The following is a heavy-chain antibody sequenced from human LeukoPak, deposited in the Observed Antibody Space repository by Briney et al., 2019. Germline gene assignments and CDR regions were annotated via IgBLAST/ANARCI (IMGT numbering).Heavy chain of an antibody. CDR3: ARDGLRVVPAYWWFDP. V-gene: IGHV3-7*01. CDR2: IKQDGSEK. Sequence: GGSLRLSCAASGFTFSSYWMSWVRQAPGKGLEWVANIKQDGSEKYYVDSVKGRFTISRDNAKNSLYLQMNSLRAEDTAVYYCARDGLRVVPAYWWFDPWGQGTLVTVSS. J-gene: IGHJ5*02. CDR1: GFTFSSYW. D-gene: IGHD2-2*01.